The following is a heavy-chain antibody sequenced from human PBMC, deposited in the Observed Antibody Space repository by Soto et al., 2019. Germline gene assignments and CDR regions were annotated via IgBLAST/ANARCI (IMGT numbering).Heavy chain of an antibody. CDR1: GGSISSGGYY. V-gene: IGHV4-31*03. D-gene: IGHD5-12*01. Sequence: QVQLQESGPGLVKPSQTLSLTCTVSGGSISSGGYYWSWIRQHPGKGLEWIGYIYYSGSTYYNPSLTSRVTISVATSKNQFSLRLSSVTAAATAVYYCARYIVATTYYFDYWGQGTLVTVSS. J-gene: IGHJ4*02. CDR2: IYYSGST. CDR3: ARYIVATTYYFDY.